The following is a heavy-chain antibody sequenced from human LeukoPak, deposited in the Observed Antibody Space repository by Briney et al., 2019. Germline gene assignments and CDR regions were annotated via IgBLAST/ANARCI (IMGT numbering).Heavy chain of an antibody. J-gene: IGHJ4*02. D-gene: IGHD2-15*01. CDR2: INHSGST. CDR1: GGSFSGYY. Sequence: SETLSLTCAVYGGSFSGYYWSWIRQPPGKGLEWIGEINHSGSTNYNPFLKSRVTISVDTSKNQFSLKLSSVTAADTAVYYCARGFLVGYCSGGSCYRGNKAPEFDYWGQGTLVTVSS. CDR3: ARGFLVGYCSGGSCYRGNKAPEFDY. V-gene: IGHV4-34*01.